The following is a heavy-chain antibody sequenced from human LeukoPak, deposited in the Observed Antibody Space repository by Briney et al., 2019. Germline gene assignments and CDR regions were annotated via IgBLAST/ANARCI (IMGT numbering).Heavy chain of an antibody. Sequence: GGSLRLSCAASGFTFSSYAMSWVRQAPGKGLEWVSAISGSGGSTYHADSVKGRFTISRDNSKNTLYLQMNSLRAEDTAVYYCAKVRDYDSSGYYSWGQGTLVTVSS. CDR1: GFTFSSYA. V-gene: IGHV3-23*01. D-gene: IGHD3-22*01. J-gene: IGHJ4*02. CDR2: ISGSGGST. CDR3: AKVRDYDSSGYYS.